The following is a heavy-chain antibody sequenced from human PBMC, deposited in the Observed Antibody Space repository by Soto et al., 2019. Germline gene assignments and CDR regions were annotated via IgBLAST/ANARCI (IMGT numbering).Heavy chain of an antibody. D-gene: IGHD6-13*01. CDR1: GFTFSSYG. Sequence: QVQLVESGGGVVQPGRSLRLSCAASGFTFSSYGMHWVRXAXGKXLEWVAVISYDGSNKYYADSVKGRFTISRDNSKXXXXXXXXXXXXXXXXXXXXXXXXXXLGGMDVWGQGTTVTVSS. V-gene: IGHV3-30*03. CDR2: ISYDGSNK. J-gene: IGHJ6*02. CDR3: XXXXXXLGGMDV.